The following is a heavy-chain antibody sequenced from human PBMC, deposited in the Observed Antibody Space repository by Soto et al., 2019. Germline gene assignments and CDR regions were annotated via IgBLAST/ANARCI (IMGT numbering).Heavy chain of an antibody. CDR2: ISAYNGNT. J-gene: IGHJ5*02. D-gene: IGHD6-19*01. V-gene: IGHV1-18*01. CDR1: GYTFTSYG. CDR3: AGGIAVAGISWFDP. Sequence: APMKVSCKASGYTFTSYGISWVRQAPGQGLEWMGWISAYNGNTNYAQKLQGRVTMTTDTSTSTAYTELRSLRSDDTAVYYCAGGIAVAGISWFDPWGQGTLVTVSS.